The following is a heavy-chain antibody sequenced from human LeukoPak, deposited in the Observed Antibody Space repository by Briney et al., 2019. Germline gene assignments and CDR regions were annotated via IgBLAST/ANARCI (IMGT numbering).Heavy chain of an antibody. CDR1: GGSITSSIYF. D-gene: IGHD4-23*01. CDR2: IYYSGST. J-gene: IGHJ4*02. Sequence: SETLSLTCTVSGGSITSSIYFWGWIRQPPGKGLEWIGSIYYSGSTYYNPSLKSRVTISVDTSKNQFSLKLTSVTAADTALCYCARRDDHGGYIDYWGQGTLVTVSS. CDR3: ARRDDHGGYIDY. V-gene: IGHV4-39*01.